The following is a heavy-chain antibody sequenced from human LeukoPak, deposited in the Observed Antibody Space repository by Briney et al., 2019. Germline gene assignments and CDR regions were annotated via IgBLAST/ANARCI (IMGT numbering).Heavy chain of an antibody. CDR1: GGTFSSYA. Sequence: SVKVSCKASGGTFSSYAISWVRQAPGQGLEWMGGIIPIFGTANYAQKFQGRVTITTDESTSTAYMELSSLRSEDTAVYYCARRRRDCSSTSCYTGGYYYYYMDVWGKGTTVTVSS. CDR2: IIPIFGTA. CDR3: ARRRRDCSSTSCYTGGYYYYYMDV. D-gene: IGHD2-2*02. V-gene: IGHV1-69*05. J-gene: IGHJ6*03.